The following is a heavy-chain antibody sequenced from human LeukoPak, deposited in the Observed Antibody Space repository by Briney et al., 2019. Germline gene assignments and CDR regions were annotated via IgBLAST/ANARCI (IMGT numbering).Heavy chain of an antibody. D-gene: IGHD4-17*01. V-gene: IGHV3-30*02. Sequence: GGSLRLSCAASGFTFSSYGMHWDRQAPGKGLEWVAFIRYDGSNKYYADSVKGRFTISRDNSKNTLYLQMNSLRAEDTAVYYCAKDATVTAYFDYWGQGTLVTVSS. CDR2: IRYDGSNK. J-gene: IGHJ4*02. CDR3: AKDATVTAYFDY. CDR1: GFTFSSYG.